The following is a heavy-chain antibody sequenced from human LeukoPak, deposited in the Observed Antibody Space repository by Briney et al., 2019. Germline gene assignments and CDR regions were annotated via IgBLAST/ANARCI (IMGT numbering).Heavy chain of an antibody. J-gene: IGHJ6*02. Sequence: GGSLRLSCAASGFTFTSYAMSWVRQAPGKGLEWVSTISGSGGTTYYADSVKGRFTISRDNSKNTLDLQMNSLRAEDTAVYYCARDADSSSWSMYYYYGMDVWGQGTTVTVSS. D-gene: IGHD6-13*01. CDR1: GFTFTSYA. CDR2: ISGSGGTT. CDR3: ARDADSSSWSMYYYYGMDV. V-gene: IGHV3-23*01.